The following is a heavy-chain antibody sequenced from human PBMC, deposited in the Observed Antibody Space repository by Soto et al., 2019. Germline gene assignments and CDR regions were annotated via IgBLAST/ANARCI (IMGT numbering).Heavy chain of an antibody. D-gene: IGHD3-22*01. CDR3: ARSIDSSGYYFSNC. V-gene: IGHV4-59*01. Sequence: PSETLSLTCTVSGGFISSYYWSWIRQSPGKGLEWIGYTHHTGSTNYNPSLKSRVTMSLDTSRNQFSLKLYSVTAADTAVYYCARSIDSSGYYFSNCWGQGTLVTVYS. CDR1: GGFISSYY. CDR2: THHTGST. J-gene: IGHJ4*02.